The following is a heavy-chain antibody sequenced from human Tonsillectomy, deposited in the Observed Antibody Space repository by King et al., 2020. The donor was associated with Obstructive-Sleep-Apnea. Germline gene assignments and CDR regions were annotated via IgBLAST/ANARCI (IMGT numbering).Heavy chain of an antibody. CDR2: IYYSGST. CDR1: GGSIRSYY. V-gene: IGHV4-59*01. Sequence: VQLQESGPGLVKPSETLSLTCTVSGGSIRSYYCSWIRQPPGKGLEWIGYIYYSGSTNYNPSLKRRVTISVDTSKNQFSLKLSSVTAADTAVYYCARTWSTYYYDSSGFDIWGQGTMVTVSS. D-gene: IGHD3-22*01. J-gene: IGHJ3*02. CDR3: ARTWSTYYYDSSGFDI.